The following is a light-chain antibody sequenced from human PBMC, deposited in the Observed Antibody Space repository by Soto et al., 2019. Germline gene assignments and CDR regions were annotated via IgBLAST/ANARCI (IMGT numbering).Light chain of an antibody. J-gene: IGKJ1*01. CDR2: AAS. CDR3: LQHKTYPQT. Sequence: DIQMTQSPSSLSASVGDRVIITCRASQDIRIDLGWYQQKPGKAPKRPIYAASSLQTGVPSRFSGSGSGTEFTLTISSLQPEDFATYFCLQHKTYPQTFGQGTKVDIK. CDR1: QDIRID. V-gene: IGKV1-17*01.